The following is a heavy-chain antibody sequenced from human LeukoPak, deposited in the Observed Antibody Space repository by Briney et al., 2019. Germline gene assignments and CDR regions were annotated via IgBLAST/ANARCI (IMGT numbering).Heavy chain of an antibody. CDR1: GFLFSNYS. D-gene: IGHD3-9*01. Sequence: GGSLRLSCVASGFLFSNYSMNWVRQAPGKGLEWVSAIGDDVVSTYYAESVKGRFTISRDNSKNTLYLQMNSLRAEDTATYYCARDSPLLTVWGQGTLVTVSS. CDR2: IGDDVVST. CDR3: ARDSPLLTV. J-gene: IGHJ4*02. V-gene: IGHV3-23*01.